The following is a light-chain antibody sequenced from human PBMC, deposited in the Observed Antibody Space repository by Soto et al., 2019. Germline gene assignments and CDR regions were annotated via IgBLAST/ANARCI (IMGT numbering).Light chain of an antibody. J-gene: IGKJ1*01. CDR3: QQYNSYVT. CDR1: QSISSW. CDR2: KAS. Sequence: DIQMTQSPSTLSASVGDRVTITCRASQSISSWLAWYQQKPGKAPKLLIYKASSLESGVPSRFSGSGSGTEFTLTISSLQPDAFATYYCQQYNSYVTFGEGTKVEIK. V-gene: IGKV1-5*03.